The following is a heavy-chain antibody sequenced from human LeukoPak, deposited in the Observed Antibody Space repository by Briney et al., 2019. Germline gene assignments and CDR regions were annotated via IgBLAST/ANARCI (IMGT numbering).Heavy chain of an antibody. J-gene: IGHJ4*02. CDR3: ARYPYYYDSSGFYPFDY. CDR2: ISSSSSYI. D-gene: IGHD3-22*01. Sequence: GGSLRLSCAASGFTFSTYSMNWVRQAPGKGLEWVSSISSSSSYIYYADSVKGRFTISRDNAKNSLYLQMNSLRAEDTALYYCARYPYYYDSSGFYPFDYWGQGTLVTVSS. CDR1: GFTFSTYS. V-gene: IGHV3-21*01.